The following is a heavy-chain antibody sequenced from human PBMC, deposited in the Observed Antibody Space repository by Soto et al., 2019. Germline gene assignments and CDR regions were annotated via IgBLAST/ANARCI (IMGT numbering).Heavy chain of an antibody. CDR2: VVPLLGIE. Sequence: QVQLVQSGAKVKKPGSSVKVSCKASGGTFNTHTINWVRQAPGQGLEWMGRVVPLLGIESHPQKFQDRLTVNADSSTGKLFLVLTDLITEDTAVYYGTRVPPEEDLVPVPRQHFNSLGQGSLRTVSS. V-gene: IGHV1-69*02. CDR3: TRVPPEEDLVPVPRQHFNS. CDR1: GGTFNTHT. J-gene: IGHJ4*02. D-gene: IGHD2-15*01.